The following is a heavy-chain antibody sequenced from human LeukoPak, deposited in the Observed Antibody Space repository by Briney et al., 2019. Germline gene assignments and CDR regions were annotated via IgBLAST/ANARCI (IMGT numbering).Heavy chain of an antibody. CDR2: IYYSGST. CDR1: GGSIRSSTDY. J-gene: IGHJ4*02. V-gene: IGHV4-39*01. D-gene: IGHD3-16*01. CDR3: ARHGTLCTYNY. Sequence: PSETLSLTCTVSGGSIRSSTDYWGWIRQPPGKELEWIGSIYYSGSTYYNPSLKSRVTISVDTSKNQFSLKLSSVTAADTAVYYCARHGTLCTYNYWGQGTLVTVSS.